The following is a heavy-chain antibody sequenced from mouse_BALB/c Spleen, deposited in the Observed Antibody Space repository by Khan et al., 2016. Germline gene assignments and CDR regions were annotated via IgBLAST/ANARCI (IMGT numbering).Heavy chain of an antibody. CDR3: ARATLLRLLAY. V-gene: IGHV9-2-1*01. CDR1: GYTFTDYS. CDR2: INTETGEP. Sequence: QIQLVQSGPELKKPGETVKISCKASGYTFTDYSMHWVKQTPGKGLKWMGWINTETGEPTYADDFKGRFAFSLETSASTAYLQITNLKNEDTATYFCARATLLRLLAYWCQGTLVTVSA. J-gene: IGHJ3*01. D-gene: IGHD1-2*01.